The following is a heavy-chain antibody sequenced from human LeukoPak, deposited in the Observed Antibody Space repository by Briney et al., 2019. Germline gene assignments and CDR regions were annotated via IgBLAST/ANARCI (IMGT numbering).Heavy chain of an antibody. CDR2: ISAYNGNA. V-gene: IGHV1-18*01. Sequence: GASVKVSCKGSGYTFTSYGISWVRQAPGQGLEGMGWISAYNGNANYAKKLQGRVTMITDTSTSTAYMELRSPRSDDTAVYYCARVEVGAYDAFDIWGQGTMVTVSS. D-gene: IGHD1-26*01. CDR1: GYTFTSYG. CDR3: ARVEVGAYDAFDI. J-gene: IGHJ3*02.